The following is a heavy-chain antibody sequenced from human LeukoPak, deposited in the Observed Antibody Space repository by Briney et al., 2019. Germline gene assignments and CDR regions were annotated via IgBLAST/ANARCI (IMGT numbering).Heavy chain of an antibody. V-gene: IGHV3-23*01. Sequence: GGSLRLSCAASGFTFSSYAMSWVRQAPGKGLEWVSAISGSGGSTYYADSVKGRFTISRDNSKNTLYLQMNSLRAEDTAVYYCAKSRTSDYSSGWYRRDDGAKDAFDIWGQGTMATVSS. J-gene: IGHJ3*02. D-gene: IGHD6-19*01. CDR3: AKSRTSDYSSGWYRRDDGAKDAFDI. CDR2: ISGSGGST. CDR1: GFTFSSYA.